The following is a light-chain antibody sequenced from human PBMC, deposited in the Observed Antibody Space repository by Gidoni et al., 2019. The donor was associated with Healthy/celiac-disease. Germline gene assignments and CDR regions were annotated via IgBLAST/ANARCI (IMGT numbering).Light chain of an antibody. CDR2: GAS. V-gene: IGKV3-20*01. CDR1: QSVSSSY. Sequence: EIVFTQSPGTLSLSPGERATLSCRASQSVSSSYLAWYQQKPGQAPRLLIYGASSRATGIPDRFSGSGSGTDFTLTISRLEPEDFAVYYCQQYGSSPETWTFGQGTKVEIK. J-gene: IGKJ1*01. CDR3: QQYGSSPETWT.